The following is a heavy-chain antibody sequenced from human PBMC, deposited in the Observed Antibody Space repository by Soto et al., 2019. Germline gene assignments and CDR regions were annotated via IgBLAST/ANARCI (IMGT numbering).Heavy chain of an antibody. Sequence: LRLSCAASGFTFKNYGMHWVRQAPGKGLEWVAVIWFDGSARYYADSVRGRFSISRDNSKNTLYLQMDSLRAEDTAVYCCARGNYYIDFWGQGTLVTVSS. D-gene: IGHD4-4*01. V-gene: IGHV3-33*01. CDR3: ARGNYYIDF. J-gene: IGHJ4*02. CDR1: GFTFKNYG. CDR2: IWFDGSAR.